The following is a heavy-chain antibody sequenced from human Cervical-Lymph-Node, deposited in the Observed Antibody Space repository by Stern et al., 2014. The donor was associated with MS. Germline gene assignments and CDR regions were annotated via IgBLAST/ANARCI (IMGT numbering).Heavy chain of an antibody. J-gene: IGHJ6*02. CDR1: GYSLTSYY. Sequence: QLVQSGAEVKKPGASVKISCKASGYSLTSYYMHWVRQAPGQGLEWMGIISPSSGRTRYTQKFQGRLNMTSDTATGTVYTDLRSLRSGDTAVYYCARDLMIEVANYYHYGMDVWGQGTTVTVSS. V-gene: IGHV1-46*01. CDR2: ISPSSGRT. D-gene: IGHD3-22*01. CDR3: ARDLMIEVANYYHYGMDV.